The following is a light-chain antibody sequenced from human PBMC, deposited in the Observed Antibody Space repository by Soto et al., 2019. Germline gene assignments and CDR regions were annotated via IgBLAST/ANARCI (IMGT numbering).Light chain of an antibody. CDR2: GAS. CDR1: QSVSSSY. CDR3: HLYET. V-gene: IGKV3-20*01. Sequence: EIVLTQSPGTLSLSPGERATLSCRASQSVSSSYLAWYQQKPGQAPRLLIYGASNRATGVPDRFSGSGSGTEFTLTISRLEPEDFTVYYCHLYETFGQGTKVDIK. J-gene: IGKJ1*01.